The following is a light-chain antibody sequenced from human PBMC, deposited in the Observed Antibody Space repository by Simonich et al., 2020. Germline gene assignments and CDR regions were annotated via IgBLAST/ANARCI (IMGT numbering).Light chain of an antibody. CDR3: QQYNSYSQT. J-gene: IGKJ1*01. CDR1: QSISCW. Sequence: DIQMTQSPSTLSASVGDRVTITCRSSQSISCWLAWDQQKPGKAPKLLIDKASSLESGVPSRLSGSGSGKEFTLTISSLQPDDFATYYCQQYNSYSQTFGQGTKVEIK. V-gene: IGKV1-5*03. CDR2: KAS.